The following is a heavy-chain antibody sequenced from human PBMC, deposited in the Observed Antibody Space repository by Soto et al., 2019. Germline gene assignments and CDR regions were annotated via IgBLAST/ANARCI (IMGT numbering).Heavy chain of an antibody. V-gene: IGHV4-59*01. CDR1: GGSFSSYY. Sequence: PSETLSLTCTVSGGSFSSYYWSWIRQPPGKGLEWIGYIYYSGSTNYNPSLKSRVTISVDTSKNQFSLKLSSVTAADTAVYYCARELAYCGGDCYSDAFDIGGQGTMVTVSS. CDR2: IYYSGST. D-gene: IGHD2-21*02. CDR3: ARELAYCGGDCYSDAFDI. J-gene: IGHJ3*02.